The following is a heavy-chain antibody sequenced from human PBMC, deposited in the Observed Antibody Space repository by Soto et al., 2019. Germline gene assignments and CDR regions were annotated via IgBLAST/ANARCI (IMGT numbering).Heavy chain of an antibody. Sequence: QVQLVQSGAEVKKPGSSVKVSCKASGGTFSSYAISWVRQAPGQGLEWMGGIIPIFGTANYAQKFQGRVTITADDSTSTAHMELSSLRSEDTAVYYCARYNTVTTTREWYFDLWGRGTLVTVSS. D-gene: IGHD4-17*01. V-gene: IGHV1-69*01. J-gene: IGHJ2*01. CDR1: GGTFSSYA. CDR2: IIPIFGTA. CDR3: ARYNTVTTTREWYFDL.